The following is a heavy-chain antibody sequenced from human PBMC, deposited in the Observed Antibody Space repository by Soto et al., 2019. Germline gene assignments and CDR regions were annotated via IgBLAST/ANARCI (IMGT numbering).Heavy chain of an antibody. J-gene: IGHJ6*02. V-gene: IGHV3-23*01. Sequence: PGGSLRLSCAASGFTFSSYGMNWVRQAPGKGLEWVSALSGSGDTTYYADSVRGRFSISRGNSKNTLYLQMSSLRGEDTAVYYCAKGTQFFYYYAMDVWGQGTTVTVSS. CDR2: LSGSGDTT. CDR1: GFTFSSYG. CDR3: AKGTQFFYYYAMDV.